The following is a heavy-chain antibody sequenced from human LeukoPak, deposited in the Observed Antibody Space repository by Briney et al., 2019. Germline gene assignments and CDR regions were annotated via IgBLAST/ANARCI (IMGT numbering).Heavy chain of an antibody. CDR3: AAGGIAAAGMGAFDI. J-gene: IGHJ3*02. Sequence: ASVTVSCKASGYTFTSYGFRWVRPAPGRGLEWMGWISAYNGNTNYAQRLQGRVTMSTDTSTSTAYMELRSLRSDDTAVYYCAAGGIAAAGMGAFDIWGQGTMVTVSS. D-gene: IGHD6-13*01. V-gene: IGHV1-18*01. CDR1: GYTFTSYG. CDR2: ISAYNGNT.